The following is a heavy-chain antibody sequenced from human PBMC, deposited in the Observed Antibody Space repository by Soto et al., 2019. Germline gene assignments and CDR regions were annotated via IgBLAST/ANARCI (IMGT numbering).Heavy chain of an antibody. D-gene: IGHD1-26*01. CDR2: ISGSGYDI. CDR1: GLTFSTYS. CDR3: AKSVPVGATRHLDY. V-gene: IGHV3-23*01. Sequence: GGSLRLSCAASGLTFSTYSMNWVRQAPGKGLEWVSDISGSGYDIVYADSVKGRFTISRDNSKNTLYLQLNSLRAEDTAVYYCAKSVPVGATRHLDYWGQGTLVTVSS. J-gene: IGHJ4*02.